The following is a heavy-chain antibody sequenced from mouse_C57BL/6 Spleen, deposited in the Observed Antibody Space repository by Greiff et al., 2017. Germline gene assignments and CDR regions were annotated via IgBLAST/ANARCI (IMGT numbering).Heavy chain of an antibody. D-gene: IGHD2-2*01. Sequence: DVKLQHSGPERVKPGASVKISCKASGYTFTDSYMNGVKQSHGKSLEWIGDIIPKNGGTSYNQKFKGKATLTVDKSSSTAYMELRSLTPEDSAVYYCARRGWLRRFDYWGQGTTLTVSS. CDR3: ARRGWLRRFDY. CDR1: GYTFTDSY. CDR2: IIPKNGGT. J-gene: IGHJ2*01. V-gene: IGHV1-26*01.